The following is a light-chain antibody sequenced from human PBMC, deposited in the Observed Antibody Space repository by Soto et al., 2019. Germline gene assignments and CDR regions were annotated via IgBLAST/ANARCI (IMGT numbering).Light chain of an antibody. CDR2: EVS. CDR1: SSDVGSYNL. J-gene: IGLJ2*01. CDR3: CSYAGSSTLGV. V-gene: IGLV2-23*02. Sequence: QSLLTQPASVSGSPGQSITISCTGTSSDVGSYNLVSWYQQHPGKAPKLMIYEVSKRPSGVSNRFSGSKSGNTASLTISGLQAEDEADYYCCSYAGSSTLGVFGGGTKLTVL.